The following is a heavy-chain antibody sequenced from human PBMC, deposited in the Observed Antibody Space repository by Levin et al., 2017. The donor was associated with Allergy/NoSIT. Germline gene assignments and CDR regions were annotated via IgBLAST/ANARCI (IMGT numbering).Heavy chain of an antibody. CDR1: GFTFSSYA. CDR2: ISYDGSNK. CDR3: ARAPDIVASHFDY. D-gene: IGHD5-12*01. J-gene: IGHJ4*02. Sequence: PGGSLRLSCAASGFTFSSYAMHWVRQAPGKGLEWVAVISYDGSNKYYADSVKGRFTISRDNSKNTLYLQMNSLRAEDTAVYYCARAPDIVASHFDYWGQGTLVTVSS. V-gene: IGHV3-30-3*01.